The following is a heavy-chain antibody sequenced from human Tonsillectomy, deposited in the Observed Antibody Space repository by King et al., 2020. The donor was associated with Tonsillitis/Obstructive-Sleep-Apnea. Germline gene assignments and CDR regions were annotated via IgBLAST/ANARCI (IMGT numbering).Heavy chain of an antibody. CDR2: INPSDGIT. D-gene: IGHD2-15*01. J-gene: IGHJ4*02. V-gene: IGHV1-46*01. CDR1: GYIFTTNY. CDR3: VSDDKDGRHLDY. Sequence: VQLVESGAEVKKPGASVKVSCKASGYIFTTNYVHWVRQAPGQGLEWMGIINPSDGITTYAQKFQGRVTMTRDTSTITVNMELSSLRAEDTDVYYCVSDDKDGRHLDYWGQGALVSVSS.